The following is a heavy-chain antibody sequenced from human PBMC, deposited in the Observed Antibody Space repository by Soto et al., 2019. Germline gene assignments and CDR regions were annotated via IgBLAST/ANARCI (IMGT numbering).Heavy chain of an antibody. D-gene: IGHD3-10*01. J-gene: IGHJ6*02. CDR1: GFTFSSYW. Sequence: GGSLRLSCAASGFTFSSYWMHWVRQAPGKGLVWVSNIKSDGSNTNYADSVKGRFTISRDNAKNTLYLQMNSLRAEDTAVYYCVRGNYGMDVWGQGTTVTVSS. CDR3: VRGNYGMDV. V-gene: IGHV3-74*01. CDR2: IKSDGSNT.